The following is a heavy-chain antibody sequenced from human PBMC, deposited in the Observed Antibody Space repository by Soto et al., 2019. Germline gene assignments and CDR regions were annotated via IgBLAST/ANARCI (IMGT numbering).Heavy chain of an antibody. CDR3: ARVTTEFDY. D-gene: IGHD3-22*01. V-gene: IGHV4-31*11. CDR1: GDSISSDGYY. CDR2: IYHNGTT. J-gene: IGHJ4*02. Sequence: QLQLEESGPGLVKPSQTLSLTCAVSGDSISSDGYYWSWIRQHPGKGLEWIGHIYHNGTTYYNPALKSRVSISIDTSKNQFSLNVTSVTSADTAVYYCARVTTEFDYWGLGTLVTVSS.